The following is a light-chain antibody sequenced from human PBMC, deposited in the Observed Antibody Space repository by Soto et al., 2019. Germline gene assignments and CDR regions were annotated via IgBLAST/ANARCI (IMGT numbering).Light chain of an antibody. CDR1: PGVASW. Sequence: DIQMTQSPSSVSASVGDGVTITCRASPGVASWLAWYQQKPGKVPKLLIYKASSLRSGVPSRFSGSGSGIEFTLTISSLQPEDFATYYCQQSYSTPHTFGQGTRLEI. J-gene: IGKJ5*01. V-gene: IGKV1-12*01. CDR2: KAS. CDR3: QQSYSTPHT.